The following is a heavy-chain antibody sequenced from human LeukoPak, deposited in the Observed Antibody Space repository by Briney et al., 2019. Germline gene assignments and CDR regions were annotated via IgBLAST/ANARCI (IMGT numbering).Heavy chain of an antibody. D-gene: IGHD3-10*01. CDR2: ISANGGAT. Sequence: GGSLRLSCAASGFTFSNFAMSWVRQAPGKGLECVSLISANGGATHYADSVKGRFTISRDNSKSTLYLQMNSLRADDTAVYYCAKASGSPYYFDYWGQGTLVTVSS. V-gene: IGHV3-23*01. CDR1: GFTFSNFA. J-gene: IGHJ4*02. CDR3: AKASGSPYYFDY.